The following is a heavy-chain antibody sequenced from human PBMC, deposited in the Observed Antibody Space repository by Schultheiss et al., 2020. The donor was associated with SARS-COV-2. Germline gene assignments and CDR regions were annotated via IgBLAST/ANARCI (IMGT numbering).Heavy chain of an antibody. J-gene: IGHJ4*02. Sequence: SVKVSCKVSGYTLTELSMHWVRQAPGQGLEWMGGIIPIFGTANYAQKLQGRVTITADESTSTAYMELRSLRSDDTAVYYCARDHPLSRGDGCNYVGDFDYWGQGTLGTGSA. D-gene: IGHD5-24*01. CDR2: IIPIFGTA. CDR3: ARDHPLSRGDGCNYVGDFDY. CDR1: GYTLTELS. V-gene: IGHV1-69*13.